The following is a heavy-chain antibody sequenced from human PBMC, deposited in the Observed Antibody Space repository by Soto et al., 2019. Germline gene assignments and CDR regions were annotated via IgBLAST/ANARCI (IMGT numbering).Heavy chain of an antibody. D-gene: IGHD6-19*01. CDR3: ARVVYSSGWYSEAFDI. CDR1: GDSVSSNSAA. V-gene: IGHV6-1*01. CDR2: TYYRSKWYN. Sequence: SQTLSLTCAISGDSVSSNSAAWNWIRQSPSRGLEWLGRTYYRSKWYNDYAVSVKSRITINPDTSKNQFSLQLNSVTPEDTAVYYCARVVYSSGWYSEAFDIWGQGTMVTVSS. J-gene: IGHJ3*02.